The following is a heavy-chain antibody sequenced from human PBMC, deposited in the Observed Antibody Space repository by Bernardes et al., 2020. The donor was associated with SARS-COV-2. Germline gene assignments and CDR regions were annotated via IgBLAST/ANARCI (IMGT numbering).Heavy chain of an antibody. CDR2: ISSSGSTI. CDR3: ARFSSPTQTIFGVVINYYYGMDV. D-gene: IGHD3-3*01. CDR1: GFTFSSYE. V-gene: IGHV3-48*03. Sequence: GGSLRLSCAASGFTFSSYEMNWVRQAPGKGLEWVSYISSSGSTIKYADSVKGRFTISRDNAKNSLYLQMSSLRAEDTAVYYCARFSSPTQTIFGVVINYYYGMDVWGQGTTVSVSS. J-gene: IGHJ6*02.